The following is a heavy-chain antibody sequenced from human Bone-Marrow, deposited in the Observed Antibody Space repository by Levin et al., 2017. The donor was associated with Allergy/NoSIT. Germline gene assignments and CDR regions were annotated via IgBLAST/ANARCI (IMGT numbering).Heavy chain of an antibody. CDR2: MKPSSGNT. Sequence: GASVKVSCKASGYTFTSYDFTWVRQAAGQGLEWLGWMKPSSGNTAYAQKFQDRVTMTRDTSISTAYMELSSLTSEDTAVYYCALSTGYYKFDYWGQGTLVAVTS. V-gene: IGHV1-8*01. CDR1: GYTFTSYD. D-gene: IGHD3-9*01. CDR3: ALSTGYYKFDY. J-gene: IGHJ4*02.